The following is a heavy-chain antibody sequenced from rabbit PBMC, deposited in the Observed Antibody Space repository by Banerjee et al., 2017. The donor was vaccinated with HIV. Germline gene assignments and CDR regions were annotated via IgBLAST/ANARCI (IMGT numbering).Heavy chain of an antibody. V-gene: IGHV1S45*01. J-gene: IGHJ4*01. CDR1: GFDFSSSNW. CDR3: ARDLAGVTGWNFGL. Sequence: CKASGFDFSSSNWIYWVRQAPGKGLEWIGYMYIASDTTDYASWAKGRFTISKTSSTTVTLQMTSLTAADTATYFCARDLAGVTGWNFGLWGPGTLVTVS. D-gene: IGHD4-1*01. CDR2: MYIASDTT.